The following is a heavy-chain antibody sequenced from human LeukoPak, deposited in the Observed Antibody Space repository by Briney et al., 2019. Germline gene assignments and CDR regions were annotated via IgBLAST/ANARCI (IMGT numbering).Heavy chain of an antibody. CDR1: GFTFINYC. CDR3: AGLVGRYSSGLYYYYFDY. CDR2: MYLSGTT. Sequence: GSLRLSCAASGFTFINYCMNWVRQPPGKGLEWIGEMYLSGTTHSNPSVKSRVTISIDKSKNQFFLNLSSVTAADTAVYYCAGLVGRYSSGLYYYYFDYWGQGTLVTVSS. V-gene: IGHV4-4*02. D-gene: IGHD3-22*01. J-gene: IGHJ4*02.